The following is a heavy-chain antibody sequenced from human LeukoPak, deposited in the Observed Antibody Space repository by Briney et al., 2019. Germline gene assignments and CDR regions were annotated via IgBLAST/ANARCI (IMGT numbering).Heavy chain of an antibody. J-gene: IGHJ4*02. V-gene: IGHV1-2*02. CDR2: INLNSGGT. CDR3: ARVYPLTTVTSFDY. CDR1: GYTFTGYY. D-gene: IGHD4-17*01. Sequence: ASVKVSCKASGYTFTGYYMHWVRQAPGQGLEWMGWINLNSGGTNYAQKFRGRVTMTRDTSISAAYMELSRLRSDDTAVYYCARVYPLTTVTSFDYWGQGTLVTVSS.